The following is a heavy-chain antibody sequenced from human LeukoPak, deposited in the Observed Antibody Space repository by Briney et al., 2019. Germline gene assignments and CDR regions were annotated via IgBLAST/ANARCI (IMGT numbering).Heavy chain of an antibody. D-gene: IGHD2-21*01. J-gene: IGHJ4*02. Sequence: TGRSLRLSCAASGFTFSTYGIHWVRQAPGKGLEWVAVIYSDGVNNYYADSVKGRFSISRDNSKNTVYLQMNSLGAEDTAVYYCARDSDVSTRYSMFDYWGQGTLVTVSS. CDR1: GFTFSTYG. CDR3: ARDSDVSTRYSMFDY. CDR2: IYSDGVNN. V-gene: IGHV3-33*01.